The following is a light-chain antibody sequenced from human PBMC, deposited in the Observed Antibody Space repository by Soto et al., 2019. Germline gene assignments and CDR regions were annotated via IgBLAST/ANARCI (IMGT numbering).Light chain of an antibody. CDR1: QSVSSN. Sequence: EIVMTQSPATLSVSPGERATLSCRASQSVSSNLAWYQQKPGQAPRLLIYGASTRATGIPARFSGSGSGTAFTLTISSLQSEDFAVYYCQQYNKWPPYTFGQATKLQIK. CDR3: QQYNKWPPYT. J-gene: IGKJ2*01. V-gene: IGKV3-15*01. CDR2: GAS.